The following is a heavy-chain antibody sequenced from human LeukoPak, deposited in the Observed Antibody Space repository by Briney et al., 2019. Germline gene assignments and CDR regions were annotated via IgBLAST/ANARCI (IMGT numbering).Heavy chain of an antibody. CDR1: GGSISSRSYY. CDR2: IYSSGST. CDR3: GSQFYDSSGYYFQH. D-gene: IGHD3-22*01. Sequence: PSETLSLTCTVSGGSISSRSYYWGWIRPPPGKGLEWIANIYSSGSTYQNPSLKSRVTISVDTSKTHFSLKLSSLTAADTAVYYCGSQFYDSSGYYFQHWGQGTLVTVSS. J-gene: IGHJ1*01. V-gene: IGHV4-39*02.